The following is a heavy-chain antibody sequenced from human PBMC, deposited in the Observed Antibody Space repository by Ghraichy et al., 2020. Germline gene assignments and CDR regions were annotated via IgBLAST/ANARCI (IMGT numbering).Heavy chain of an antibody. J-gene: IGHJ3*01. Sequence: GESLNISCAASGFTFSSYSMNWVRQAPGKGLEWVSSISSSSSYIYYADSVKGRFTISRDNAKNSLYLQMNSLRAEDTAVYYCARYPVDMHGVWGAFDLWGQGTMVTVSS. CDR1: GFTFSSYS. V-gene: IGHV3-21*01. CDR2: ISSSSSYI. CDR3: ARYPVDMHGVWGAFDL. D-gene: IGHD5-12*01.